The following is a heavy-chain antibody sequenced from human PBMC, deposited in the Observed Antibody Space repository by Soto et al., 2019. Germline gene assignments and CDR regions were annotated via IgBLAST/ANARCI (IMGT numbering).Heavy chain of an antibody. CDR2: MCFSGNT. D-gene: IGHD2-15*01. Sequence: PSETLSLTCSVSGGSVNSDNQCWAWIRQPPGKGLEWIASMCFSGNTYHKATLNSRVTISADTSENQFSLKVSSVTAATDTAVYFCAGFPIGLNWLAPWGQGALVTGSS. V-gene: IGHV4-39*01. CDR3: AGFPIGLNWLAP. J-gene: IGHJ5*02. CDR1: GGSVNSDNQC.